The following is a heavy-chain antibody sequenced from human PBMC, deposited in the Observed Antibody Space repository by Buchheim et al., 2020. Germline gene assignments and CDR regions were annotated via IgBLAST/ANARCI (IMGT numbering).Heavy chain of an antibody. CDR3: ARGDCSSTSCRLSDY. CDR2: ISYDGSNK. CDR1: GFTFSSYA. Sequence: QVQLVESGGGVVQPGRSLRLSCAASGFTFSSYAMHWVRQAPGKGLEWVAVISYDGSNKYYADSVKGRFTISRYNSKNTLYLQMNSLRAEDTAVYYCARGDCSSTSCRLSDYWGQGTL. V-gene: IGHV3-30*04. J-gene: IGHJ4*02. D-gene: IGHD2-2*01.